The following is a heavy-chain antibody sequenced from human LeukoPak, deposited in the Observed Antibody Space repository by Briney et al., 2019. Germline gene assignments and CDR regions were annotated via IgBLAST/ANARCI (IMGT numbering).Heavy chain of an antibody. CDR3: ARAKGKHVDIVATISWIFDY. J-gene: IGHJ4*02. V-gene: IGHV6-1*01. D-gene: IGHD5-12*01. CDR1: GDSVSSNSAA. Sequence: SQTLSLTCAISGDSVSSNSAAWNWIRQSPSRGLEWLGRTYYRSKWYNDYAVSVKSRITINPDTSKNQFSLQLNSVTPEDTAVYYCARAKGKHVDIVATISWIFDYWGQGTLVTVSS. CDR2: TYYRSKWYN.